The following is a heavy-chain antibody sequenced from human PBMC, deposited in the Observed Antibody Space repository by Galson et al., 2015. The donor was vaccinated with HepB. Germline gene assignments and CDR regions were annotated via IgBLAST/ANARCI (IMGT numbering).Heavy chain of an antibody. J-gene: IGHJ5*02. Sequence: SVKVSCKASGGTFSSYTISWVRQAPGRGLEWMGRIIPILGIANYAQKFQGRVTITADKSTSTAYMELSSLRSEDTAVYYCARDRDTAMVTESYNWFDPWGQGTLVTASS. CDR3: ARDRDTAMVTESYNWFDP. CDR2: IIPILGIA. D-gene: IGHD5-18*01. V-gene: IGHV1-69*04. CDR1: GGTFSSYT.